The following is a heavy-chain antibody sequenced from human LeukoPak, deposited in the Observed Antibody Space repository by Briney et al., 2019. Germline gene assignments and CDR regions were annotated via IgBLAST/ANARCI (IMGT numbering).Heavy chain of an antibody. CDR1: GFTFSSYA. J-gene: IGHJ6*02. Sequence: GGSLRLSCAASGFTFSSYAMSWVRQAPGKGLEWVSAISGSGGSTYYADSVKGRFTISRDNSKNTLYLQMNSLRAEDTAVYYCARGKLDYYYGMDVWGQGTTVTVSS. CDR3: ARGKLDYYYGMDV. CDR2: ISGSGGST. V-gene: IGHV3-23*01. D-gene: IGHD1-26*01.